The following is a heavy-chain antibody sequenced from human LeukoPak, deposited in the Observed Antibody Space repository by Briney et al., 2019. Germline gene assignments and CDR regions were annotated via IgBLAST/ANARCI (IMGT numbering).Heavy chain of an antibody. Sequence: SQTLSLTCAVYGGSFSGYYWSWIRQPPGKGLEGIGEINHSGSTNYNPSLKSRVTISVDTSKNQFSLKLSSVTAADTAVYYCARIYSSSLIDYWGQGTLVTVSS. CDR1: GGSFSGYY. J-gene: IGHJ4*02. V-gene: IGHV4-34*01. CDR2: INHSGST. D-gene: IGHD6-6*01. CDR3: ARIYSSSLIDY.